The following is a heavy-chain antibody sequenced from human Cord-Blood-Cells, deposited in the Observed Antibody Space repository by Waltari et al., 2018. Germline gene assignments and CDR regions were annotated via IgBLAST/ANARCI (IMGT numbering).Heavy chain of an antibody. Sequence: QVQLQESGPGLVTPSQTLSLTCTVSGGSISSGGYYWSWIRQHPGKGLEWIGYIYYSGSTYYNPSLKSRVTISVDTSKNQFSLKLSSVTAADTAVYYCAREPKKIEYSSSYYFDYWGQGTLVTVSS. CDR1: GGSISSGGYY. CDR2: IYYSGST. V-gene: IGHV4-31*03. CDR3: AREPKKIEYSSSYYFDY. J-gene: IGHJ4*02. D-gene: IGHD6-6*01.